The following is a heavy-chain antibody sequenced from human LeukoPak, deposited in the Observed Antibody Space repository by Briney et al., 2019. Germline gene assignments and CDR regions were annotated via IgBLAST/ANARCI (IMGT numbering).Heavy chain of an antibody. CDR1: GFIFSNCG. V-gene: IGHV3-33*01. Sequence: PGKSLRLSCAASGFIFSNCGMHWVRQAPGKGLEWVAVIMSDGSNIYYTDSVKGRFTISRDNSKKTLYLQMNSLRAEDTAVYYCARALYSSSWLFFDLWGQGTLVTVSS. J-gene: IGHJ4*02. D-gene: IGHD6-13*01. CDR2: IMSDGSNI. CDR3: ARALYSSSWLFFDL.